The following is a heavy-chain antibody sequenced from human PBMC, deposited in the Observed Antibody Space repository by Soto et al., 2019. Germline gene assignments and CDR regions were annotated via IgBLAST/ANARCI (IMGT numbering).Heavy chain of an antibody. CDR1: GDSISNYY. Sequence: SETLSLTCTVSGDSISNYYWSWIRQPPGKGLEWIGYIYYSWSTNYNPALKSRVTISVDTSKNQFSLKLNSVTAADTAVYFCARGGYCGDYDYWGQGTLVTVSS. V-gene: IGHV4-59*01. J-gene: IGHJ4*02. CDR2: IYYSWST. D-gene: IGHD4-17*01. CDR3: ARGGYCGDYDY.